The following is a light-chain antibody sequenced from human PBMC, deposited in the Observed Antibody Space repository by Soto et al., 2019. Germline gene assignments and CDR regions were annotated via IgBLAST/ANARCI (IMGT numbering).Light chain of an antibody. J-gene: IGKJ5*01. CDR1: QSVSSN. CDR2: GAS. V-gene: IGKV3-15*01. Sequence: EIVMTQTPATLCVSPVETATLSCRASQSVSSNLAWYQQKPGQAPRLLIYGASTRATGFPARFSGSGSGTEFTLTISSLQSEDFAVYYCQQYNNWPPITCGQGTRLEIK. CDR3: QQYNNWPPIT.